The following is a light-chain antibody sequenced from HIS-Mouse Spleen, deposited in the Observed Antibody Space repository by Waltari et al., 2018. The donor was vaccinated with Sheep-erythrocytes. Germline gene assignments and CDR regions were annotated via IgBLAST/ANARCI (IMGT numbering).Light chain of an antibody. CDR3: QAWDSSTAEV. Sequence: SYELTQPPSVSVSPGQTASITCSGDKLGDKYACWYQQKPGQSPVLVISQDSKRPSGIPERFSGSNSGNTATLTISGTQAMDEADYYCQAWDSSTAEVFGGGTKLTVL. CDR2: QDS. V-gene: IGLV3-1*01. J-gene: IGLJ2*01. CDR1: KLGDKY.